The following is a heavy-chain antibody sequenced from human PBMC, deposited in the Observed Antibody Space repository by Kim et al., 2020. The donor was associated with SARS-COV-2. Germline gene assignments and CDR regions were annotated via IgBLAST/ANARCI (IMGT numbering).Heavy chain of an antibody. D-gene: IGHD6-13*01. V-gene: IGHV6-1*01. CDR3: ARGIAAAGTCHWFDP. J-gene: IGHJ5*02. Sequence: VSVKSRITINPDTSKNQFSLQLNSVTPEDTAVYYCARGIAAAGTCHWFDPWGQGTLVTVSS.